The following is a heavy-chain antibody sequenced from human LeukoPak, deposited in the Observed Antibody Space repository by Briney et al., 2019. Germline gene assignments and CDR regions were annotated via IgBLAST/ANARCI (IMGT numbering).Heavy chain of an antibody. V-gene: IGHV3-21*01. J-gene: IGHJ4*02. Sequence: KSGGSLRLSCAASGFTFSSYSMNWVRQAPGKGLEWVSSLSSSSSYIYYADSVKGRFTISRDNAKNSLYLQMNSLRAEDTAVYYCARGFAEMATIEDYWGQGTLVTVSS. CDR3: ARGFAEMATIEDY. CDR2: LSSSSSYI. D-gene: IGHD5-24*01. CDR1: GFTFSSYS.